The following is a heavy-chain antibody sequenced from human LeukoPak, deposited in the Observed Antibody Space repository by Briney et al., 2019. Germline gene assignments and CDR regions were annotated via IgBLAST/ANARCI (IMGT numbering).Heavy chain of an antibody. J-gene: IGHJ3*02. V-gene: IGHV3-53*01. CDR1: GFTFSNYA. Sequence: PGGSLRLSCTTSGFTFSNYAMSWVRQAPGKGLEWVSVIYSGGSTYYADSVKGRFTISRDNSKNTLYLQMNSLRAEDTAVYYCARARGVGAAGTGAFDIWGQGTMVTVSS. CDR2: IYSGGST. D-gene: IGHD6-13*01. CDR3: ARARGVGAAGTGAFDI.